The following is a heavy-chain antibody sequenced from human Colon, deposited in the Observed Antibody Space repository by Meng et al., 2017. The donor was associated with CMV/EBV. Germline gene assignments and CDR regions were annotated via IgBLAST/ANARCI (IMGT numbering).Heavy chain of an antibody. V-gene: IGHV3-23*01. CDR1: GFNFNIYA. CDR3: ARDQLKIFHSYYYGLDV. Sequence: GESLKISCAASGFNFNIYAINWVRQGPGKVLEWVSAISGSADTTHYAASVQGRFTISRDNSKNTVYLQMDSLRAEDTAVYYCARDQLKIFHSYYYGLDVWGQGTTVTVSS. J-gene: IGHJ6*02. CDR2: ISGSADTT. D-gene: IGHD2-15*01.